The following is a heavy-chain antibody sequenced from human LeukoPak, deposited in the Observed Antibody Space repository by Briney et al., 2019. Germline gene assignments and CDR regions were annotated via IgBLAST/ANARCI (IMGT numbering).Heavy chain of an antibody. CDR3: ARGGATLNDD. CDR2: ISYDGSNK. J-gene: IGHJ4*02. CDR1: GFTFSSYA. D-gene: IGHD5-12*01. V-gene: IGHV3-30*14. Sequence: GGSLRLSCAASGFTFSSYAMHWVRQAPGKGLEWVAVISYDGSNKYYADSVKGRFTISRDNSKNTLYLQMNSLRAEDTAVYYRARGGATLNDDWGQGTLVTVSS.